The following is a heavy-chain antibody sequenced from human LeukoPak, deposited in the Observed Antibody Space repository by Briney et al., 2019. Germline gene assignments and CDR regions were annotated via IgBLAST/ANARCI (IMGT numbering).Heavy chain of an antibody. D-gene: IGHD3-10*01. CDR2: ISANDGNT. V-gene: IGHV1-18*01. J-gene: IGHJ4*02. CDR1: GYTFTSYG. Sequence: ASVKVSCKASGYTFTSYGISWVRQAPGQGLEWMGWISANDGNTDYPQKLQGRVTMTTDTSTSTAYMELRSLRSDDTAVYYCARESHVTREDYWGQGTLVTVSP. CDR3: ARESHVTREDY.